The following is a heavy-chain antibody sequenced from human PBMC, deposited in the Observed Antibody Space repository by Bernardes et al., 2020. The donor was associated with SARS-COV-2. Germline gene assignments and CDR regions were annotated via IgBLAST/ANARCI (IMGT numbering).Heavy chain of an antibody. CDR1: GYTFTGYF. V-gene: IGHV1-2*02. D-gene: IGHD3-3*01. CDR2: INPNSGGT. Sequence: ASVKVSCKASGYTFTGYFMHWVRQAPGQGLEWMGWINPNSGGTNYAQKFQGRVTMTRDTSISTAYMELSRLRSDDTAVYYCARRYYDFWSGSPWDGMDVWGQGTTVTVSS. J-gene: IGHJ6*02. CDR3: ARRYYDFWSGSPWDGMDV.